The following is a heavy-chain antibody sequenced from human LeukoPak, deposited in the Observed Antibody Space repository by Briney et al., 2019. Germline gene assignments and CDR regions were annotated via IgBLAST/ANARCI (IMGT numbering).Heavy chain of an antibody. D-gene: IGHD3-3*01. V-gene: IGHV3-23*01. J-gene: IGHJ4*02. CDR3: TSLTDFWSGYYDY. CDR1: GFTFSSYP. Sequence: GGSLRLSCAASGFTFSSYPMSWVRQAPGKGLEWVSAISGSGGSTYYADSVKGRFTISRDNSKNTLYLQMNSLRAEDTAVYYCTSLTDFWSGYYDYWGQGTLVTVSS. CDR2: ISGSGGST.